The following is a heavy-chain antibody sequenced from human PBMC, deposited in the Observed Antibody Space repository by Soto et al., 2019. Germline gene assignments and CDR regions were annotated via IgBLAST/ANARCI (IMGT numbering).Heavy chain of an antibody. CDR2: INAATGNT. J-gene: IGHJ4*02. Sequence: ASVKVSCEASGYSFTSYALHWVRQAPGQRLEWMGWINAATGNTKYSQKFQGRVTMTRDTSASTAYMELSSLTSEDTAVYYCARLLSFGELSLDYWGQGTLVTVSS. D-gene: IGHD3-10*01. CDR1: GYSFTSYA. V-gene: IGHV1-3*01. CDR3: ARLLSFGELSLDY.